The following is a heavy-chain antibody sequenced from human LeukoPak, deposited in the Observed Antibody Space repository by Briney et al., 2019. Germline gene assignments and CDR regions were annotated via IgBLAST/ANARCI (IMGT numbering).Heavy chain of an antibody. CDR3: ARSPSEYSYRTGDIYHHYLDV. D-gene: IGHD5-18*01. Sequence: GESLKISCKGSGYSFTSYWIGWVRQMPGKGLEWMGIIYPGDSDTRYSPSFQGQVTISADKSISTAYLQWSSLKASDTAMYYCARSPSEYSYRTGDIYHHYLDVWGKGTTVTVSS. CDR1: GYSFTSYW. J-gene: IGHJ6*03. CDR2: IYPGDSDT. V-gene: IGHV5-51*01.